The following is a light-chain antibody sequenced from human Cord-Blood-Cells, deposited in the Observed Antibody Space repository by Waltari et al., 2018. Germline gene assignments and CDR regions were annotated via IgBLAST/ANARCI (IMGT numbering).Light chain of an antibody. CDR2: DVS. J-gene: IGLJ2*01. Sequence: QSALPHPASVSGSPGQSIPLSCTGTSSDVGGYNYVSWYQQHPGKAPKLMIYDVSNRPSGVSNRFSGSKSGNTASLTISGLQAEDEADYYCSSYTSSSTRVFGGGTKLTVL. CDR3: SSYTSSSTRV. CDR1: SSDVGGYNY. V-gene: IGLV2-14*01.